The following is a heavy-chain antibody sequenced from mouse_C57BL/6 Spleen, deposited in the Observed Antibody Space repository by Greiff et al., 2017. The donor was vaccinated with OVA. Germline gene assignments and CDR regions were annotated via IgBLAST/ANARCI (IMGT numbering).Heavy chain of an antibody. CDR1: GYTFTDYE. Sequence: LVESGAELVRPGASVTLSCKASGYTFTDYEMHWVKQTPVHGLEWIGAIDPETGGTAYNQKFKGKAILTADKSSSTAYMELRSLTSEDSAVYYCTRIWAYWGQGTQVTVSA. V-gene: IGHV1-15*01. CDR2: IDPETGGT. CDR3: TRIWAY. J-gene: IGHJ3*01.